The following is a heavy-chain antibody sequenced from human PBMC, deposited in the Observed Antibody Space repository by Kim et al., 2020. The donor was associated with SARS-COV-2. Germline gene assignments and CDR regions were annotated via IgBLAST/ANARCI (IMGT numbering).Heavy chain of an antibody. J-gene: IGHJ5*02. CDR1: GGSISSSSYY. CDR2: IYYSGST. CDR3: ARRGGSGKLGRFDP. Sequence: SETLSLTCTVSGGSISSSSYYWGWIRQPPGKGLEWIGSIYYSGSTYYNPSLKSRVTISVDTSKNQFSLKLSSVTAADTAVYYCARRGGSGKLGRFDPWAREPWSPSPQ. V-gene: IGHV4-39*01. D-gene: IGHD3-10*01.